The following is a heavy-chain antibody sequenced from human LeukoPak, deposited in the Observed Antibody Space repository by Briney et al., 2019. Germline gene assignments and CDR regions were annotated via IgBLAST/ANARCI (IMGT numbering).Heavy chain of an antibody. CDR3: ARDYYGSGTYVRGITGKYNWFDP. J-gene: IGHJ5*02. Sequence: PSETLSLTCTVSGGSMSSSSYYWGWIRQPPGKGLEWIGSIYYSGSTYYNPSLKSRVTISVDTSKNQFSLKLSSVTAADTAVYYCARDYYGSGTYVRGITGKYNWFDPWGQGTLVTVSS. V-gene: IGHV4-39*07. CDR1: GGSMSSSSYY. CDR2: IYYSGST. D-gene: IGHD3-10*01.